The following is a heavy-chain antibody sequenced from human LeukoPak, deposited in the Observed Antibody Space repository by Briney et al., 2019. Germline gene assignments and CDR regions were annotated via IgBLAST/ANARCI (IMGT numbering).Heavy chain of an antibody. CDR1: AFTFGIYG. V-gene: IGHV3-33*01. J-gene: IGHJ4*02. D-gene: IGHD1-1*01. Sequence: GRSLRLSRAAAAFTFGIYGMHWVRQAPGEWLECVVVVWYEVGNKYYADSVKGRFTIYRDNSKNMLYLQMNSLRAEDKDGYYCARGGTGRGEFDYWGQGTLVTVSS. CDR3: ARGGTGRGEFDY. CDR2: VWYEVGNK.